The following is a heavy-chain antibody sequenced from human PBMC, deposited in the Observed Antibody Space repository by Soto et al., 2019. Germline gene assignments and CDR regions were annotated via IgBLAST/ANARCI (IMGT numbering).Heavy chain of an antibody. Sequence: QVQLVQSGAEVKKPGASVKVSCKASGYTFTSYYMHWVRQAPGQGLEWMGIINPSGRSTSYAQKFQGRVNMTRDTSTSTVYMELSNLRSEDTAVYYCARGCSGGSRYDYWGQGTLGTVSS. D-gene: IGHD2-15*01. J-gene: IGHJ4*02. CDR3: ARGCSGGSRYDY. CDR1: GYTFTSYY. V-gene: IGHV1-46*01. CDR2: INPSGRST.